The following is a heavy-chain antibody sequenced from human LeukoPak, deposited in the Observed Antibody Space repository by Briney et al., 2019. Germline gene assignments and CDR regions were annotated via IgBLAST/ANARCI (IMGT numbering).Heavy chain of an antibody. D-gene: IGHD3-9*01. CDR1: GYTFTGYY. Sequence: ASVKVSCKASGYTFTGYYMHWVRQAPGQGLEWMGWINPNSGGTNYAQRFQGRVTMTRDTSISTAYMELSRLRSDDTAVYYCASSPRYFDWLLYSWGQGTLVTVSS. CDR2: INPNSGGT. J-gene: IGHJ5*02. V-gene: IGHV1-2*02. CDR3: ASSPRYFDWLLYS.